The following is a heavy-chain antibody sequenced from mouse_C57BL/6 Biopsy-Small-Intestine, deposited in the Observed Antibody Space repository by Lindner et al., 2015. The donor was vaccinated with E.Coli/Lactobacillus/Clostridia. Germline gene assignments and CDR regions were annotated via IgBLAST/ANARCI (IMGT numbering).Heavy chain of an antibody. J-gene: IGHJ4*01. CDR1: GYTFTSYW. CDR3: ARGDGNYEDFALDY. Sequence: VQLQESGAEMVRPGASVKLSCKASGYTFTSYWMHWVKQRPRQGLEWIGKIDPSDTETHYNQDFKDKATLTVDKSSSTAYMLLDGLTSEDSAVYCCARGDGNYEDFALDYWGQGTSVTVSS. CDR2: IDPSDTET. V-gene: IGHV1-52*01. D-gene: IGHD2-1*01.